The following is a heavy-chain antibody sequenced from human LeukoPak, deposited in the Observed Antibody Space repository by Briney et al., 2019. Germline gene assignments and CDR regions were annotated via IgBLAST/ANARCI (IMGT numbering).Heavy chain of an antibody. J-gene: IGHJ6*02. V-gene: IGHV1-69*13. Sequence: SVKVSCKASEGTFSSYAISWVRQAPGQGLEWMGGIIPIFGTANYAQKFQGRVTITADESTSTAYMELSSLRSEDTAVYYCARDHGLRGVDYYGMDVWGQGTTVTVSS. CDR2: IIPIFGTA. CDR1: EGTFSSYA. D-gene: IGHD5-24*01. CDR3: ARDHGLRGVDYYGMDV.